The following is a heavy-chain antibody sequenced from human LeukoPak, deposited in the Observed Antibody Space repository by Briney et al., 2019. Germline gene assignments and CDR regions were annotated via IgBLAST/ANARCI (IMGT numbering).Heavy chain of an antibody. D-gene: IGHD3-3*01. CDR1: GFTFSSYS. CDR3: ARSQAFNYDFWSGAAFAI. V-gene: IGHV3-21*01. CDR2: ISSSSSYI. Sequence: PGGSLRLSCAPSGFTFSSYSMNWVRQAPGKGLEWVSFISSSSSYIYYADSVKGRFTISRDNAKKSLYLQMNRLRAEDTAVYYCARSQAFNYDFWSGAAFAIWGQATMVTVSS. J-gene: IGHJ3*02.